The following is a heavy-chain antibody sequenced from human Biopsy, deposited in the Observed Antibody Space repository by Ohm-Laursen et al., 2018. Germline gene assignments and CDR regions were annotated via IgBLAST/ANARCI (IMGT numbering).Heavy chain of an antibody. CDR3: ARDYDTSGYYYVS. D-gene: IGHD3-22*01. CDR2: IFYRGST. J-gene: IGHJ5*02. Sequence: SETLSLTCTVSGGSISNNNYYWGWIRQPPGKGLDWIGSIFYRGSTHYKPSLKSRVNISVDTSKNQFSLKLNSVTAADTAVYYCARDYDTSGYYYVSWGQGTLVTVSS. V-gene: IGHV4-39*01. CDR1: GGSISNNNYY.